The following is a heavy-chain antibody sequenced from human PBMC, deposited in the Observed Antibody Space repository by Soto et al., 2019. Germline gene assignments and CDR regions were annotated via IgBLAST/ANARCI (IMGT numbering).Heavy chain of an antibody. Sequence: GGSLRLSCAASGITFSSYWMHWVRQAPGKGLVWVSRIKSDGSSTSYADSVKGRFTISRDIAKNTLYLQMNSLRAEDTAVYYCARAEFNRVWFPFDHWGQGALVTVSS. D-gene: IGHD6-19*01. J-gene: IGHJ4*02. CDR2: IKSDGSST. CDR3: ARAEFNRVWFPFDH. CDR1: GITFSSYW. V-gene: IGHV3-74*01.